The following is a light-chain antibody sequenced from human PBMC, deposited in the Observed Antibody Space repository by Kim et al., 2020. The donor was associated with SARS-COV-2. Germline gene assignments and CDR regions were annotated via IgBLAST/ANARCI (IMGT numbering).Light chain of an antibody. CDR1: LSINSNK. Sequence: LSPWESASLSCRASLSINSNKLAWYQQKPGHAPRVLIYDASSRATDIPDRFSGSGSGTDFTLTISRLEPEDVAVFYCQQYDRAPYAFGQGTKLEI. V-gene: IGKV3-20*01. J-gene: IGKJ2*01. CDR2: DAS. CDR3: QQYDRAPYA.